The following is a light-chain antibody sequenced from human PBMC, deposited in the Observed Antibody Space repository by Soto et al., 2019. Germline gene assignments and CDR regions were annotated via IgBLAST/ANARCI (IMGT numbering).Light chain of an antibody. V-gene: IGKV3-15*01. CDR1: QPISRN. CDR2: GAS. J-gene: IGKJ1*01. CDR3: QQYNTWPRT. Sequence: EIVMTQSPDNLSVSLGQGATLSCRASQPISRNLAWYQQKPGQAPRLLIYGASTRATDIPGRFSGGGSGTEFPLTISSLQSEDFAIYFCQQYNTWPRTFGQGTKVEVK.